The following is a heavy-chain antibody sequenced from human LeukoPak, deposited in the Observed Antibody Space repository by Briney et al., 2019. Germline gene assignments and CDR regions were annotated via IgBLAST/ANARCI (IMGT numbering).Heavy chain of an antibody. V-gene: IGHV4-34*01. CDR2: INHNGST. D-gene: IGHD3-22*01. CDR1: GGSFSGYY. Sequence: PSETLSLTCAVYGGSFSGYYWSWIRQPPGKGLEWIGEINHNGSTNYNPSLQSRVTISVDTSKNQFSLKLTSVTAADTAVYYCARLYDSSGYGGWFDPWGQGTLVTVSS. CDR3: ARLYDSSGYGGWFDP. J-gene: IGHJ5*02.